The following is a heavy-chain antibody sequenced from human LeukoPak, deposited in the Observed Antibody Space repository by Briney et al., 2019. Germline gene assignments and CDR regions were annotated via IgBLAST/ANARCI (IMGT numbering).Heavy chain of an antibody. D-gene: IGHD4-17*01. V-gene: IGHV1-69*06. Sequence: SVKVSCKASGGTFSSYAISWVRQAPGQGLEWMGGIIPIFGTANYAQKFQGRVTITADKSTSTAYMELSSLRSEDTAVYYCARDYPDYGDSEDYWGQGTLVTVSS. CDR1: GGTFSSYA. CDR3: ARDYPDYGDSEDY. J-gene: IGHJ4*02. CDR2: IIPIFGTA.